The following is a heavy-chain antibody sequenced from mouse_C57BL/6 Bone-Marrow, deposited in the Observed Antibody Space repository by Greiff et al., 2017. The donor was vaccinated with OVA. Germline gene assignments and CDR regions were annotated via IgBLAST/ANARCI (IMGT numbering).Heavy chain of an antibody. Sequence: EVKLVESGGDLVKPGGSLKLSCAASGFTFSSYGMSWVRQTPDKRLEWVATISSGGSYTYYPDSVTGRFTISRDNAKNTLYLQMSSLKSENTAMYYCARQAYYGSSYYFDYWGQGTTLTVSS. CDR2: ISSGGSYT. D-gene: IGHD1-1*01. V-gene: IGHV5-6*02. CDR1: GFTFSSYG. CDR3: ARQAYYGSSYYFDY. J-gene: IGHJ2*01.